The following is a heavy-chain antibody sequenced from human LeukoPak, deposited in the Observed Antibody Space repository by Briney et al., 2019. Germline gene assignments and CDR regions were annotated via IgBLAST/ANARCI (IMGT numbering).Heavy chain of an antibody. CDR3: ARHSFARPFDS. J-gene: IGHJ4*02. V-gene: IGHV4-59*08. CDR2: IYYTGDS. Sequence: SETLSLTCTVSGASIFGSYWSWIRQPPGKGLEWIGYIYYTGDSNYDPSLKSRATISLDTSRSQFSLMLSSVTAADTAIYYCARHSFARPFDSWGQGTLVTVSS. D-gene: IGHD6-6*01. CDR1: GASIFGSY.